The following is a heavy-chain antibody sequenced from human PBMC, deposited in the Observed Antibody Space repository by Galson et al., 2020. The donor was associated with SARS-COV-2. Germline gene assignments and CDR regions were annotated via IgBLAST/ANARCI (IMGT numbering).Heavy chain of an antibody. D-gene: IGHD2-2*01. V-gene: IGHV5-10-1*01. CDR3: ARLYCSSSSCANFDY. J-gene: IGHJ4*02. Sequence: GESLKISCKGSGYSFTSYWITWVRQMPGKGLEWMGRIDPSDSYTKYSPSFQGHVTISADKSISTAYLQWSSLKASDTAMYYCARLYCSSSSCANFDYWGQGTLVTVSS. CDR1: GYSFTSYW. CDR2: IDPSDSYT.